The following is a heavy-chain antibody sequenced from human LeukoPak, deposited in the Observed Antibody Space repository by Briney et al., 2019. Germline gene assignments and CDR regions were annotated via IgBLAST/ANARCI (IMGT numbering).Heavy chain of an antibody. J-gene: IGHJ6*04. V-gene: IGHV3-30*18. CDR1: EFTFSSYG. D-gene: IGHD3-10*02. CDR2: ISYDGSNK. Sequence: GGSLRLSCAASEFTFSSYGMHWVRQAPGKGLEWVAVISYDGSNKYYADSVKGRFTISRDNSKNTLYLQMNSLRAEDTAVYYCAELGITMIGGVWGKGTTVTISS. CDR3: AELGITMIGGV.